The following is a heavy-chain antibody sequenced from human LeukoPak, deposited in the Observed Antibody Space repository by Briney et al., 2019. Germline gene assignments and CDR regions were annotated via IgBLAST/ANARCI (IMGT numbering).Heavy chain of an antibody. J-gene: IGHJ4*02. D-gene: IGHD2-21*01. Sequence: PGGSLRLSCAASGFTFSSYAMSWVRQAPGKGLEWVSVITRSGSTYYADSVKGRFTISRDNSKTTLYLQMTSLRAEATAVYSWAKDVVAPGSGGDFFDYWGQGTLVAVSS. CDR1: GFTFSSYA. CDR2: ITRSGST. CDR3: AKDVVAPGSGGDFFDY. V-gene: IGHV3-23*01.